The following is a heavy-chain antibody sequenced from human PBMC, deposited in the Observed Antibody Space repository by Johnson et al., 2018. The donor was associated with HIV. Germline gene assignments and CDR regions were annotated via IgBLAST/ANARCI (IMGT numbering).Heavy chain of an antibody. D-gene: IGHD3-16*01. V-gene: IGHV3-33*01. J-gene: IGHJ3*02. CDR1: GVIFSSYG. CDR2: IWNDGSNR. CDR3: ASLIWGGGFDI. Sequence: QMMLVESGGGVVQPGRSLRLSCAASGVIFSSYGMHWVRQAPGKGLEWVALIWNDGSNRYYTESVKGRFTISRDNSENTLYLQMNSLRAEDTAVYYCASLIWGGGFDIWGQGTIVTVSS.